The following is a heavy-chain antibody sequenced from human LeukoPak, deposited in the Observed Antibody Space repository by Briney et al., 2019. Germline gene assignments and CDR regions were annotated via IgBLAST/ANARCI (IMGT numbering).Heavy chain of an antibody. CDR2: ISGSDGST. J-gene: IGHJ4*02. V-gene: IGHV3-23*01. D-gene: IGHD3-10*01. CDR1: GFTFSSYA. CDR3: ARDPNPLLLWFGEGESSGY. Sequence: PGGSLRLSCAASGFTFSSYAMSWVRQAPGKGLEWVSGISGSDGSTNYADSVKGRFTISRENSKNTLYLQMNSLGAEDTAVYYCARDPNPLLLWFGEGESSGYWGQGTLVTVSS.